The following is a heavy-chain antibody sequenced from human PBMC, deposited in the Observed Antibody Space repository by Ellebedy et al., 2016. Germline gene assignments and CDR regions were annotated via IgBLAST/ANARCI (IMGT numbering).Heavy chain of an antibody. CDR2: VSAYNGNT. CDR3: AVAECGGDCYAIDY. Sequence: ASVKVSCKASGYTFTSYGISWVRQAPGQGLEWMGWVSAYNGNTNYAQKLQGRVTMTTDTSTSTAYMELRSLRSDDTAVYYCAVAECGGDCYAIDYWGQGTLVTVSS. CDR1: GYTFTSYG. V-gene: IGHV1-18*01. D-gene: IGHD2-21*02. J-gene: IGHJ4*02.